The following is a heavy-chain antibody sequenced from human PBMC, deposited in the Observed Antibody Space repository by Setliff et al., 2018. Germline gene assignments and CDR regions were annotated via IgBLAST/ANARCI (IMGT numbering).Heavy chain of an antibody. V-gene: IGHV1-69*05. D-gene: IGHD3-22*01. CDR3: VREGVDSRSSTDYRYYMDV. Sequence: RASVKVSCKASGATFSSYGISWVRQAPGQGLEWMGGTIPMFGTTEYAQKFQGRLTIITDESTNTAFMQLSSLRSDDTAVCYCVREGVDSRSSTDYRYYMDVWGKGTTVTVSS. CDR2: TIPMFGTT. J-gene: IGHJ6*03. CDR1: GATFSSYG.